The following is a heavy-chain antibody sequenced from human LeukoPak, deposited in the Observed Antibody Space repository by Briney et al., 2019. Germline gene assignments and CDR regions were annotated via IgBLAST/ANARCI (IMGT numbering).Heavy chain of an antibody. V-gene: IGHV4-38-2*02. CDR1: GYSISSGYY. CDR3: ARVGSYYGSGSYYPDHNYYYYMDV. J-gene: IGHJ6*03. D-gene: IGHD3-10*01. Sequence: KPSETLSLTCTVSGYSISSGYYWGWIRQPPGKGLEWIGSIYHSGSTYYNPSLKSRVTISVDTSKNQFSLKLSSVTAADTAVYYCARVGSYYGSGSYYPDHNYYYYMDVWGKGTTVTVSS. CDR2: IYHSGST.